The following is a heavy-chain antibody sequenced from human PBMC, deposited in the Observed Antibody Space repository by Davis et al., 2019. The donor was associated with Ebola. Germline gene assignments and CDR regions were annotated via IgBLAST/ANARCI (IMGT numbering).Heavy chain of an antibody. CDR3: ARQLWALLDAFDI. V-gene: IGHV1-3*01. D-gene: IGHD5-18*01. J-gene: IGHJ3*02. CDR2: INAGNGNT. Sequence: ASVKVSCKASGYTFTGYYIQWVRRAPGQGLEWMGWINAGNGNTKYSQKFQGRVTITRDTSASTAYMELSSLRSEDTAVYYCARQLWALLDAFDIWGQGTMVTVSS. CDR1: GYTFTGYY.